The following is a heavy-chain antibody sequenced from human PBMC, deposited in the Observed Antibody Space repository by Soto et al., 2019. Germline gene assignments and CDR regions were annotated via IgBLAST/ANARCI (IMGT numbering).Heavy chain of an antibody. J-gene: IGHJ5*02. V-gene: IGHV3-48*01. CDR2: ISSSSSTI. D-gene: IGHD6-13*01. Sequence: EVQLVESGGGLVQPGGSLRLSCAASGFTFSSYSMNWVRQAPGKGLEWVSYISSSSSTIYYADSVKGRFTISRDNAKNSLYLQMKSLRAEDTAVYYCARDVAAVPPPGWFDPWGQGTLVTVSS. CDR3: ARDVAAVPPPGWFDP. CDR1: GFTFSSYS.